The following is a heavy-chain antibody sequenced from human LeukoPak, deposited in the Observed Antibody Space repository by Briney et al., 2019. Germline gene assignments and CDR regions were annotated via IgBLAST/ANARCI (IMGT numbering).Heavy chain of an antibody. CDR3: ARDGPSSGDY. V-gene: IGHV3-48*01. Sequence: PGGSLRLSCAASGFTFSSYSMNWVRQAPGKGLEWVSYISSSSSTIYYADSVKGRFTISRDNAKNSLYLQMNSLRAEDTAVYYCARDGPSSGDYWGQGTLVTVSS. CDR2: ISSSSSTI. J-gene: IGHJ4*02. CDR1: GFTFSSYS. D-gene: IGHD6-19*01.